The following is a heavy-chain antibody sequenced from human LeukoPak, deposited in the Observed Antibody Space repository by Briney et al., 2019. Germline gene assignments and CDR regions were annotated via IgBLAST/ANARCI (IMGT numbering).Heavy chain of an antibody. CDR3: ARRNHYFYYMDV. V-gene: IGHV4-4*09. Sequence: SETLSLTCTVSGGSISSYYWSWIRQSPVKGLEWIGNIFPTGSAFYNPSLESRVTISLDTSENQFSLTLSSVTAADTAVYYCARRNHYFYYMDVWGKGTTVTVSS. CDR2: IFPTGSA. CDR1: GGSISSYY. J-gene: IGHJ6*03.